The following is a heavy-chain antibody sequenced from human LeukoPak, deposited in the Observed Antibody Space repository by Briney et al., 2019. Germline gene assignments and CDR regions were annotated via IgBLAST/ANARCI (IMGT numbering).Heavy chain of an antibody. CDR1: GGSISSSNW. V-gene: IGHV4-4*02. J-gene: IGHJ6*03. CDR2: IYRSGST. Sequence: KPSETLSLTCAVYGGSISSSNWWSWIRQPPGKGLEWIGEIYRSGSTNYNSSLKSRVTISVDKSKNQFSLKLSSVTAADTAVYYCARGIALYYYYYMDVWGKGTTVTVSS. D-gene: IGHD6-13*01. CDR3: ARGIALYYYYYMDV.